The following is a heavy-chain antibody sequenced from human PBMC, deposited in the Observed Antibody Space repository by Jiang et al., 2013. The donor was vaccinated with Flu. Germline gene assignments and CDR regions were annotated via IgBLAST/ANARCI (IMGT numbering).Heavy chain of an antibody. D-gene: IGHD3-10*01. CDR3: ARRKRGGIAVRGVTLDY. CDR1: GGSISSSSYY. CDR2: IYYSGST. Sequence: PGLVKPSETLSLTCTVSGGSISSSSYYWGWIRQPPGKGLEWIGSIYYSGSTYYNPSLKSRVTISVDTSKNQFSLKLSSVTAADTAVYYCARRKRGGIAVRGVTLDYWGQGTLVTVSS. V-gene: IGHV4-39*01. J-gene: IGHJ4*02.